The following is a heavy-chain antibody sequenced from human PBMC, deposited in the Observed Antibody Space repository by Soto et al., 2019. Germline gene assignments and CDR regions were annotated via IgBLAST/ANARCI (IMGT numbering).Heavy chain of an antibody. CDR2: IKRKTDGGTT. CDR3: TTDGELGEESGPNYYGSGGPTRVNYCGMDV. J-gene: IGHJ6*02. CDR1: GFTFSNAW. Sequence: GGSLRLSCAASGFTFSNAWMSWVRKAPGKGLQCVGRIKRKTDGGTTDYAAPVKGRFTISRDDSKNTLYLQMNSLKTEDTAVYYCTTDGELGEESGPNYYGSGGPTRVNYCGMDVWGQGTTVTVSS. D-gene: IGHD3-10*01. V-gene: IGHV3-15*01.